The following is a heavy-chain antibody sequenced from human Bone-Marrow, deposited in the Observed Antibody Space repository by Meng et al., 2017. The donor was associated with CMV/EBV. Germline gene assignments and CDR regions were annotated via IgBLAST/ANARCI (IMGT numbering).Heavy chain of an antibody. J-gene: IGHJ4*02. CDR1: GFTFSSYA. Sequence: GESLKISCAASGFTFSSYAMHWVRQAPGKGLEWVAVISYDGSNKYYADSVKGRFTISRDNSKNTLYLQMNSLRAEDTAVYYCARGGRGSRRLGYCTNGVCSIFDYWGQGTLVTVSS. CDR2: ISYDGSNK. CDR3: ARGGRGSRRLGYCTNGVCSIFDY. D-gene: IGHD2-8*01. V-gene: IGHV3-30-3*01.